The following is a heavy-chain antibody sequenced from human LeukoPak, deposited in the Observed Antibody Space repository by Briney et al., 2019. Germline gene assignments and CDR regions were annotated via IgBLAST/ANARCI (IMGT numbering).Heavy chain of an antibody. Sequence: GGSLRLSCAASGFAFRTYAMSWVRQAPGKGLEWVSSIISSGDVTYYADSLKGRFTISRDNSKNMVYLQMNSLRAEDTAVYYCARGRFSSSLYYFDYWGQGTLVTVSS. CDR3: ARGRFSSSLYYFDY. J-gene: IGHJ4*02. CDR1: GFAFRTYA. CDR2: IISSGDVT. D-gene: IGHD6-13*01. V-gene: IGHV3-23*01.